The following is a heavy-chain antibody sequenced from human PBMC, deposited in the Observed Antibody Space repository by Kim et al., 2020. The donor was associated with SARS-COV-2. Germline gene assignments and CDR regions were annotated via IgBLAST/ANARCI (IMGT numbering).Heavy chain of an antibody. CDR2: ISGSGGST. CDR1: GFTFSSYA. Sequence: GGSLRLSCAASGFTFSSYAMSWVRQAPGKGLEWVSAISGSGGSTYYADSVKGRFTISRDNSKNTLYLQMNSLRAEDTAVYYCAKAPDIVVVPAAYPYPFDYWGQGTLVTVSS. D-gene: IGHD2-2*01. V-gene: IGHV3-23*01. CDR3: AKAPDIVVVPAAYPYPFDY. J-gene: IGHJ4*02.